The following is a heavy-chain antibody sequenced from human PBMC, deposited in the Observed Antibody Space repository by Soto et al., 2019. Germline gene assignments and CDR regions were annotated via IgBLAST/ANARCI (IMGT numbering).Heavy chain of an antibody. Sequence: LCGGSISSGGYYWTWIRQHPGKGLEWIGYIYYSGSTYYNPSLKSRVTISVDTSKNQFSLKLSSVTAADTAVYYCARVCGGDCHYGMEVWGQGTTVTVSS. CDR3: ARVCGGDCHYGMEV. CDR1: GGSISSGGYY. J-gene: IGHJ6*02. CDR2: IYYSGST. D-gene: IGHD2-21*02. V-gene: IGHV4-31*02.